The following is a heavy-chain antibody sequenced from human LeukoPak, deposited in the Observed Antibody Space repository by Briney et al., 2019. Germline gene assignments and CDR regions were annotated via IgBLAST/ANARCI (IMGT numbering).Heavy chain of an antibody. CDR2: LNPSGGST. CDR3: ARGSGYDEEAFDY. CDR1: GYTFTSYY. V-gene: IGHV1-46*01. D-gene: IGHD5-12*01. J-gene: IGHJ4*02. Sequence: ASVKVSCKATGYTFTSYYMHWVRQAPGQGLDGMGILNPSGGSTSYAQKFQGRVTMTMDTSTSTVYMELSSLRSDDTAVYYCARGSGYDEEAFDYWGQGTLVTVSS.